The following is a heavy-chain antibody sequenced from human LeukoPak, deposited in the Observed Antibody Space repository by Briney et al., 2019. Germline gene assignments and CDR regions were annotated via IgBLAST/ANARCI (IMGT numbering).Heavy chain of an antibody. Sequence: SETLSLTCAVYGGSFSGYYWSWIRQPPGKGLEWIGEINHSGSTNYNPSLKSRVTISVDTSKNQFSLKLSSVTAADTAVYYCARAVGRDYYMDVWGKGTTVTVSS. CDR2: INHSGST. J-gene: IGHJ6*03. D-gene: IGHD2-15*01. CDR1: GGSFSGYY. CDR3: ARAVGRDYYMDV. V-gene: IGHV4-34*01.